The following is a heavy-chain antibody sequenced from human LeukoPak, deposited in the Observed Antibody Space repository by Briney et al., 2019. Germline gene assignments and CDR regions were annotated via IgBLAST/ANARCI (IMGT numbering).Heavy chain of an antibody. J-gene: IGHJ4*02. CDR3: AAVAGAAHPFDY. V-gene: IGHV4-59*08. CDR2: IYYSGST. D-gene: IGHD6-19*01. Sequence: SETLSLTCTVSGGSMSSYYWSWIRQPPGKGLVWIGYIYYSGSTNYNPSLKSRVTISVDTSKNQFSLKLISVTAADTAVYYCAAVAGAAHPFDYWGQGTLVTVSS. CDR1: GGSMSSYY.